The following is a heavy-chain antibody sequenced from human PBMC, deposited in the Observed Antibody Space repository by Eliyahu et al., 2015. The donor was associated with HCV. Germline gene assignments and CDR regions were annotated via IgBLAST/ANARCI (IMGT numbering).Heavy chain of an antibody. D-gene: IGHD5-24*01. V-gene: IGHV5-51*01. Sequence: EVQLVQSAAEVKKPGESLKISCKGSGYIFTRYWIAWVRQMPGKGLGWMGIIYPGDSETRYSPSFQGHVTISADRSISTAYLQWSSLKASDTAMYYCSRGEMDEPFDYWGQGTLVTVSS. CDR1: GYIFTRYW. J-gene: IGHJ4*02. CDR2: IYPGDSET. CDR3: SRGEMDEPFDY.